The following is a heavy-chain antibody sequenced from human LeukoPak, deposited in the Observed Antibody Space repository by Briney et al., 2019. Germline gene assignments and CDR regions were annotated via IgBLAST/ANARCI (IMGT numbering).Heavy chain of an antibody. Sequence: SETLSLTCTVSGGSIRSYYWTWIRQPPGKGLEWIGYIYYSGTSSSHPSLKSRVTISVDTSKNQFSLNLSSVAAADTAVYYCARYDYGSGNVDYWGQGTLVTVSS. CDR3: ARYDYGSGNVDY. J-gene: IGHJ4*02. CDR2: IYYSGTS. CDR1: GGSIRSYY. V-gene: IGHV4-59*08. D-gene: IGHD3-10*01.